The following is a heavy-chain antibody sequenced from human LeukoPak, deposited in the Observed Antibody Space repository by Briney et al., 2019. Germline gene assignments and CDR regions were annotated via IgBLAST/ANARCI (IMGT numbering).Heavy chain of an antibody. CDR3: ARALRIETFGVRRYYYHATNV. Sequence: EASVKVSCKASGYTFTNYYMHWVRQAPGQGLEWMGVINPSSLGTTYAQRFQGRVTMTTDTSTSTVYMDLSNLRSEDTAVYYCARALRIETFGVRRYYYHATNVWGQGTTVTVSS. CDR2: INPSSLGT. V-gene: IGHV1-46*01. CDR1: GYTFTNYY. J-gene: IGHJ6*02. D-gene: IGHD3-3*01.